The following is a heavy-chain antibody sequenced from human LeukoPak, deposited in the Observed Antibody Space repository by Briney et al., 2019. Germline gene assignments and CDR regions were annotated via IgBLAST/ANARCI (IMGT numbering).Heavy chain of an antibody. D-gene: IGHD6-19*01. CDR1: GFTFSSYG. CDR3: ASFRIAVAGFNYYYGMDV. CDR2: IWYDGSNK. J-gene: IGHJ6*02. V-gene: IGHV3-33*01. Sequence: GGSLRLSCAASGFTFSSYGMPWVRQAPGKGLEWVAVIWYDGSNKYYADSVKGRFTISRDNSKNTLYLQMNSLRAEDTAVYYCASFRIAVAGFNYYYGMDVWGQGTTVTVSS.